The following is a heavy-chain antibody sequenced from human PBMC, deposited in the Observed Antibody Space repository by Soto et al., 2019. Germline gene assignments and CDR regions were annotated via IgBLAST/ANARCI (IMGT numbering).Heavy chain of an antibody. CDR3: AKVGGYYYGLFDY. J-gene: IGHJ4*02. CDR1: GFTFSSYA. D-gene: IGHD3-22*01. V-gene: IGHV3-23*01. Sequence: GGSLRLSCAASGFTFSSYAMSWVRQAPGKGLEWVSAISGSGGSTYYADSVKGRFTISRDNSKNTLYLQMNSLRADDTAVYYCAKVGGYYYGLFDYWGQGTLVTVSS. CDR2: ISGSGGST.